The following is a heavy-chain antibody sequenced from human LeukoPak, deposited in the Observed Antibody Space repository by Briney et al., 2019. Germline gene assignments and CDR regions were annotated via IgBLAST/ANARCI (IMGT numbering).Heavy chain of an antibody. J-gene: IGHJ6*03. Sequence: GGSLRLSCAASGFTFSSYEMNRVRQAPGKGLEWVSYISSSGSTIYYADSVKGRFTISRDNAKNSLYLQMNSLRAEDTAVYYCARGSTVTANYYYYYMDVWGKGTTVTISS. CDR3: ARGSTVTANYYYYYMDV. CDR2: ISSSGSTI. D-gene: IGHD4-17*01. CDR1: GFTFSSYE. V-gene: IGHV3-48*03.